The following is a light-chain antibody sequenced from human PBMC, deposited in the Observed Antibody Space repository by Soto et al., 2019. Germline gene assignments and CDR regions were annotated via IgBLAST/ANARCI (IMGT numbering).Light chain of an antibody. CDR1: QTINNN. Sequence: VMTQAPATLSVSPGERATLSCRASQTINNNIAWYQLKDGQIPRLLIYGASTRATDIPARFSGSGSGTEFTLTISSLQSEDFAEYHCQPYNNWPQTYGQGTKVEIK. CDR2: GAS. CDR3: QPYNNWPQT. J-gene: IGKJ1*01. V-gene: IGKV3-15*01.